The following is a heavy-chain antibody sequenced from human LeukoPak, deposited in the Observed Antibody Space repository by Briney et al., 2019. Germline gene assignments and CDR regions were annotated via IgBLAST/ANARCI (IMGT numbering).Heavy chain of an antibody. J-gene: IGHJ4*02. CDR3: ARDRGHDYYDSSALSYFDY. Sequence: ASVKVSCKASGYTFSRYGISWVRQAPGQGLEWMGWISAYNGNTNYAQKLQGRVTMTTDTSTSTAYMELRSLRSDDTAVYYCARDRGHDYYDSSALSYFDYWGQGTLVTVSS. V-gene: IGHV1-18*01. CDR2: ISAYNGNT. CDR1: GYTFSRYG. D-gene: IGHD3-22*01.